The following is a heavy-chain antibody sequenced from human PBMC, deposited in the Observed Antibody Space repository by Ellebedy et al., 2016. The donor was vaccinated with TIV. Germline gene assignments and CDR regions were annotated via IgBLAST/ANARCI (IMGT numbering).Heavy chain of an antibody. CDR3: ASRGIAAAGVDP. J-gene: IGHJ5*02. CDR2: IYYIGST. Sequence: MPGGSLRLSCTVSGGSISTYYWSWIRQPPGKGLEWIGYIYYIGSTSYNPSLKSRVTISVDTSKNQFSLKLSSVTAADTAVYYCASRGIAAAGVDPWGQGTLVTVSS. D-gene: IGHD6-13*01. V-gene: IGHV4-59*08. CDR1: GGSISTYY.